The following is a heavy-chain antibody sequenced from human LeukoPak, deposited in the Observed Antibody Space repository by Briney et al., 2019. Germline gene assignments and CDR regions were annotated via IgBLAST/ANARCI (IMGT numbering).Heavy chain of an antibody. CDR1: GFTFSSYG. V-gene: IGHV3-30*02. CDR2: IRYDGSNK. D-gene: IGHD3-10*01. J-gene: IGHJ4*02. CDR3: AKTLSSYCGSVN. Sequence: PGGSLRLSCAASGFTFSSYGMHWVRQAPGKGLEWVAFIRYDGSNKYYADSVKGRFTISRDNSKNTLYLQMNSLRAEDTAVYYCAKTLSSYCGSVNWGQGPLVTVSS.